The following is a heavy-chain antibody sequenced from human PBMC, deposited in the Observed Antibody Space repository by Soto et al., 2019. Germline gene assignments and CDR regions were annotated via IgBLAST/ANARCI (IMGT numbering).Heavy chain of an antibody. CDR3: ATLYYYDSSGYDAFDI. CDR1: GYTLTELS. V-gene: IGHV1-24*01. J-gene: IGHJ3*02. Sequence: ASVKVSCKVSGYTLTELSMHWVRQAPGKGLEWMGGFDPEDGETIYAQKFQGRVTMTEDTSTDTAYMELSSLRSDDTAVYYCATLYYYDSSGYDAFDIWGQVTMVTVSS. D-gene: IGHD3-22*01. CDR2: FDPEDGET.